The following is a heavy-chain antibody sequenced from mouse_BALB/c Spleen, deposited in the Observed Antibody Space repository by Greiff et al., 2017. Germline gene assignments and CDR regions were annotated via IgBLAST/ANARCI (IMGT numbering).Heavy chain of an antibody. CDR1: GYTFTSYW. J-gene: IGHJ3*01. CDR2: INPSNGRT. Sequence: QVQLQQPGAELVKPGASVKLSCKASGYTFTSYWMHWVKQRPGQGLEWNGVINPSNGRTNYNEKFKSKATLTVDKSSSTAYMQLSSLTSKDSAVYYCARRGAYYDYDESSFAYGGQGTLVTVSA. D-gene: IGHD2-4*01. CDR3: ARRGAYYDYDESSFAY. V-gene: IGHV1S81*02.